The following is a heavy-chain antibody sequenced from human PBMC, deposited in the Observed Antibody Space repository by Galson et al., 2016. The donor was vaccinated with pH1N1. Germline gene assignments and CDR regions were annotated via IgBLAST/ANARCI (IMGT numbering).Heavy chain of an antibody. CDR2: ISAYNGNT. V-gene: IGHV1-18*01. D-gene: IGHD4-17*01. CDR1: GGTFSSYA. CDR3: ARAGYGDYSNYFDY. J-gene: IGHJ4*02. Sequence: SVKVSCKASGGTFSSYAISWVRQAPGQGLEWMGWISAYNGNTNYAQRLQGRVTMTTDTSTSTAYMELRSLRSDDTAVYYCARAGYGDYSNYFDYWGQGTLVTVSS.